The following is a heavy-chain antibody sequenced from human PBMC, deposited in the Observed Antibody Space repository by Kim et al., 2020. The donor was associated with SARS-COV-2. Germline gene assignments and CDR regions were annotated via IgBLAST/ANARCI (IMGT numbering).Heavy chain of an antibody. CDR3: ARPSKIAGGGNFQH. CDR1: GGSISISSYY. V-gene: IGHV4-39*01. D-gene: IGHD6-13*01. J-gene: IGHJ1*01. Sequence: SETLSLTCTVSGGSISISSYYLGWIRQPPGKGLEWIGSIYYSGSTYYNPSLKSRVTISVDTSKNQFSLKLSSVTAADTAVYYCARPSKIAGGGNFQHWGQGTLVTVSS. CDR2: IYYSGST.